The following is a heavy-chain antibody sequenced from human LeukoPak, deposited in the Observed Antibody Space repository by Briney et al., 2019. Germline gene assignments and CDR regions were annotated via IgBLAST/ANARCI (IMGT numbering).Heavy chain of an antibody. D-gene: IGHD3-16*01. CDR1: GFTFSEYY. V-gene: IGHV3-23*01. J-gene: IGHJ4*02. Sequence: GGSLRLSCAASGFTFSEYYISWIRQAPGKGREGVSSIRGNGDTFYAYSVKGRFTLSSDSSTNTVYFQLNNLRVEDTAIYYCARASWVSSTDAVRWGQGTLVTVSS. CDR3: ARASWVSSTDAVR. CDR2: IRGNGDT.